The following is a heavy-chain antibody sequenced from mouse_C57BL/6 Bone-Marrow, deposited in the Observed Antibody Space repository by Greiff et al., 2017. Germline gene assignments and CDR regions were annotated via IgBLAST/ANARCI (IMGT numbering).Heavy chain of an antibody. CDR1: GYTFTSYG. CDR3: ARGGYDYDGFAY. V-gene: IGHV1-81*01. Sequence: VQGVESGAELARPGASVKLSCKASGYTFTSYGISWVKQRTGQGLEWIGEIYPRSGNTYYNEKFKGKATLTADKSSSTAYMELRSLTSEDSAVYFCARGGYDYDGFAYWGQGTLVTVSA. D-gene: IGHD2-4*01. CDR2: IYPRSGNT. J-gene: IGHJ3*01.